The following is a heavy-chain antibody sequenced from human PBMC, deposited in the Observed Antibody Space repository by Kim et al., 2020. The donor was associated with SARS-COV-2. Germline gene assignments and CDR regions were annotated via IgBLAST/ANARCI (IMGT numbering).Heavy chain of an antibody. J-gene: IGHJ4*02. CDR3: ARLYSSGSKSDY. D-gene: IGHD6-19*01. Sequence: SETLSLTCTVSGGSISSSSYYWGWIRQPPGKGLEWIGSIYYSGSTYYNPSLKSRVTISVDTSKNQFSLKLSSVTAADTAVYYCARLYSSGSKSDYWGQGTLVTVSS. CDR2: IYYSGST. V-gene: IGHV4-39*01. CDR1: GGSISSSSYY.